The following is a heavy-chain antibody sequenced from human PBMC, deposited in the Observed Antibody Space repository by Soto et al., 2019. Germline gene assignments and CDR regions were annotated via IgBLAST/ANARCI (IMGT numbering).Heavy chain of an antibody. Sequence: NPSETLSLTCTVSGGSISSYYWSWIRQPPGKGLEWIGYIYYSGSTNYNPSLKSRVTISVDTSKNQFSLKLSSVTAADTAVYYCARSGSIAVAPGIKDDYYGMDVWGQGTTVTVSS. CDR3: ARSGSIAVAPGIKDDYYGMDV. V-gene: IGHV4-59*01. CDR1: GGSISSYY. CDR2: IYYSGST. J-gene: IGHJ6*02. D-gene: IGHD6-19*01.